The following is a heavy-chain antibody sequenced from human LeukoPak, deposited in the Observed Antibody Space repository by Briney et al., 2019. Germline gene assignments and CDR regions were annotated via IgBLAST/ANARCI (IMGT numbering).Heavy chain of an antibody. CDR2: ITPGRST. V-gene: IGHV4-34*01. D-gene: IGHD3-22*01. Sequence: PSETLSLTCVVYGGSFSGYFWSWIRQPPGMGLEWIGEITPGRSTNYSPSLKSRVSISIDTSKKKLSLRLTSVTAADSAVYYCASSFYYDSRDYWGQGTLVTVSS. J-gene: IGHJ4*02. CDR3: ASSFYYDSRDY. CDR1: GGSFSGYF.